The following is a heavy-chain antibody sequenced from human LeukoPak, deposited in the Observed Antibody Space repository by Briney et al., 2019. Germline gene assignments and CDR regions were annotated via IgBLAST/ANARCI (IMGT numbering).Heavy chain of an antibody. CDR1: GFNFGSYG. D-gene: IGHD2-2*01. V-gene: IGHV3-33*01. CDR2: IWYDGSEK. Sequence: GGSLRLSCAASGFNFGSYGMHWVRQAPDKGLEWLAVIWYDGSEKYYADSVKGRFTISRDNAKNTLYLQVSSLTVGDTALYYCVRGGCKSTSCYDSWGQGTLVTASS. CDR3: VRGGCKSTSCYDS. J-gene: IGHJ4*02.